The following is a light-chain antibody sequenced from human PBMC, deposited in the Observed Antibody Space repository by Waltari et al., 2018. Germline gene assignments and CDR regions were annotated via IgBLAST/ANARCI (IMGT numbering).Light chain of an antibody. J-gene: IGKJ4*01. CDR3: QERSNWPGGA. CDR1: QSVRTY. CDR2: DAS. Sequence: EIVLTQSPATLSLSPGERATLSCRASQSVRTYLAWYQHRPGQAPRLLIYDASNRATDVPARFSASESGTDFTLTISNLQPEDFAVYYCQERSNWPGGAFGGGTKVEIK. V-gene: IGKV3-11*01.